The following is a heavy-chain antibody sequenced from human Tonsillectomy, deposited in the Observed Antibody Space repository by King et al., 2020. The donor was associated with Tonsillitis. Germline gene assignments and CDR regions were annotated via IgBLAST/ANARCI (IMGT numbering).Heavy chain of an antibody. D-gene: IGHD3-10*01. Sequence: QLQESGPGLVKPSETLSLTCTVSVGSISRYYWSWIRQPPGKGLEWIGVINCSWSNNYYPSPTSRVTISINTSKNQFSLKLSSVTAADTAVYYCARDLYGGFGDFGYWGQGTLVTVSS. CDR2: INCSWSN. V-gene: IGHV4-59*01. J-gene: IGHJ4*02. CDR1: VGSISRYY. CDR3: ARDLYGGFGDFGY.